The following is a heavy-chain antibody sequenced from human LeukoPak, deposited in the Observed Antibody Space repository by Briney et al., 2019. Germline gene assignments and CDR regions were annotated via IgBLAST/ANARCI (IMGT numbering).Heavy chain of an antibody. CDR1: RFTFSSYT. Sequence: GGSLRLSCAASRFTFSSYTMNWVRQAPGKGLEWVSSISSSGTYIYYADSVKGRFTISRDNAKNSLYLQMNSLRAEDTAVYYCARDIGVSGYYYEEDAFDIWGQGTMVTVSS. CDR3: ARDIGVSGYYYEEDAFDI. J-gene: IGHJ3*02. V-gene: IGHV3-21*01. CDR2: ISSSGTYI. D-gene: IGHD3-22*01.